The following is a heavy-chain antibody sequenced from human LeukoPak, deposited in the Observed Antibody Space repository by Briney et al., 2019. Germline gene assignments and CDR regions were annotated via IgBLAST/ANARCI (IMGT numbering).Heavy chain of an antibody. CDR1: GYTFTSYY. J-gene: IGHJ4*02. CDR2: INPSGGST. V-gene: IGHV1-46*01. CDR3: ARASQVGAEDY. Sequence: GASVKVSCKASGYTFTSYYMHWARQAPGQGLEWMGIINPSGGSTSYAQKFQGRVTMTRDTSTSTVYMELSSLRSEDTAVYYCARASQVGAEDYWGQGTLVTVSS. D-gene: IGHD1-26*01.